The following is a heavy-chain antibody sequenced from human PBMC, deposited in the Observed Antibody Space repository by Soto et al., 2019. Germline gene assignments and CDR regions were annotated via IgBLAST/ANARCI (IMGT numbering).Heavy chain of an antibody. D-gene: IGHD2-2*01. V-gene: IGHV3-23*01. CDR3: AKGGGEQQLTFLPH. J-gene: IGHJ1*01. CDR1: SYA. CDR2: ISGSGGST. Sequence: SYAMSLVRKNTGKGLEWVSAISGSGGSTYYADSVKGRFTISRDNSKNTLYLQMNSLRAEDTAVFFCAKGGGEQQLTFLPHWGHGTPVPVSS.